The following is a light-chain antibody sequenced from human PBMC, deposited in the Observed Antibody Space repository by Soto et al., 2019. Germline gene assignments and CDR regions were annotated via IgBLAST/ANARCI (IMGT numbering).Light chain of an antibody. CDR1: QSVSTN. J-gene: IGKJ1*01. V-gene: IGKV3-15*01. CDR2: DAS. Sequence: EIVMTQSPATLSVSPGERATLSCRASQSVSTNLAWYQQKPGQAPRLLIYDASTRATGIPARFSGSGSGTESTLSISSLQSEDFAVYYCQQYNNWPRTFGQGTKV. CDR3: QQYNNWPRT.